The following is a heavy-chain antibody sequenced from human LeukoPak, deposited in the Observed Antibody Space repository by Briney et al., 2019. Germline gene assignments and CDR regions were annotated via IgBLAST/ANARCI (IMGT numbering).Heavy chain of an antibody. J-gene: IGHJ4*02. CDR1: GFTFSSNW. CDR3: ATYSRDWAAFEH. CDR2: IQQDGSEK. V-gene: IGHV3-7*02. D-gene: IGHD3/OR15-3a*01. Sequence: GGSLRLSCAVSGFTFSSNWMTWVRQAPGKGLEWVANIQQDGSEKYYVDSVKGRFTISRDNAKNSLYLQMNSLRAEDTAVYYCATYSRDWAAFEHWGQGTLVTVSS.